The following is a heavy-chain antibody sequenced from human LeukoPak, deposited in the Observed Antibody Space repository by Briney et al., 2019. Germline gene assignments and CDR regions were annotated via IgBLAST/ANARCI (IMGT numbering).Heavy chain of an antibody. V-gene: IGHV4-4*07. CDR1: GGSISNYY. CDR3: ARGQVPAARGYNWFDP. CDR2: IYSGGST. J-gene: IGHJ5*02. Sequence: SETLSLTCNVSGGSISNYYWSWIRQPAGKGLEWIGRIYSGGSTNYNPSLKSRVTISVDTSKKQFSLRLTSMIAADTALYYCARGQVPAARGYNWFDPWGQGTLVTVSS. D-gene: IGHD2-2*01.